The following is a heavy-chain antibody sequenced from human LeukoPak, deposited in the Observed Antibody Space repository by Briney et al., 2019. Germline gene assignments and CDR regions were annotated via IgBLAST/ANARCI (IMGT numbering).Heavy chain of an antibody. Sequence: SVNVSCKACGYTLTRYYMHWVRQAPGQGLEWMGWINPNSVGTNYAQKLQGRVTMTRDTSISTAYMELSRLRSDDTAVYYCAREGYYGSGSYPFDYWGQGTLVTVSS. V-gene: IGHV1-2*02. CDR3: AREGYYGSGSYPFDY. CDR1: GYTLTRYY. D-gene: IGHD3-10*01. CDR2: INPNSVGT. J-gene: IGHJ4*02.